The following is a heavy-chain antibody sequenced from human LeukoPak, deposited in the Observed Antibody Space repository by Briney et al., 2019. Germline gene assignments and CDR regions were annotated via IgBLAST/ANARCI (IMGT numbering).Heavy chain of an antibody. J-gene: IGHJ3*02. Sequence: GGSLRLSCAASGFTFSSYAMSWVRQAPGKGLEWVSSISSSSSYIYYADSVKGRFTISRDNAKKSLYLQMNSLRAEDTAVYYCARGRVGGYYDSSGYEGAFDIWGQGTMVTVSS. CDR1: GFTFSSYA. CDR2: ISSSSSYI. D-gene: IGHD3-22*01. CDR3: ARGRVGGYYDSSGYEGAFDI. V-gene: IGHV3-21*01.